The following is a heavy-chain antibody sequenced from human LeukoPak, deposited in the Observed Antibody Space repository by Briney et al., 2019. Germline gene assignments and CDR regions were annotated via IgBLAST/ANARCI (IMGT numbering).Heavy chain of an antibody. J-gene: IGHJ3*02. Sequence: SVKVSCKASGYIFTGYYMHWVRQAPGQGLEWMGEIIPIFGTATYAQKFQGRVTITADTSTSTVYTELSSLRSEDTAVYYCARRYCTNGVCYHDRGAFDIWGQGTMVTVSS. CDR2: IIPIFGTA. CDR1: GYIFTGYY. D-gene: IGHD2-8*01. CDR3: ARRYCTNGVCYHDRGAFDI. V-gene: IGHV1-69*06.